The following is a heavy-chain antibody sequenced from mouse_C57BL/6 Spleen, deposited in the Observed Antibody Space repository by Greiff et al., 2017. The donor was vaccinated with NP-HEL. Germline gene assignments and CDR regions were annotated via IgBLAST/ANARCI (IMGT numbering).Heavy chain of an antibody. CDR2: ISSGGDYI. CDR1: GFTFSSYA. J-gene: IGHJ4*01. D-gene: IGHD1-1*01. CDR3: TRVGYGSRYAMDY. V-gene: IGHV5-9-1*02. Sequence: EVKLMESGEGLVKPGGSLKLSCAASGFTFSSYAMSWVRQTPEKRLEWVAYISSGGDYIYYADTVKGRFTISRDNARNTLYLQMSSLKSEDTAMYYCTRVGYGSRYAMDYWGQGTSVTVSS.